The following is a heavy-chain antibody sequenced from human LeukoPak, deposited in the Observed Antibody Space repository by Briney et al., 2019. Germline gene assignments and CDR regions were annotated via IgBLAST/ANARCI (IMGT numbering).Heavy chain of an antibody. CDR3: ARVLGYSYGYYFDF. CDR2: IYYSGST. V-gene: IGHV4-59*01. J-gene: IGHJ4*02. Sequence: KPSETLSLTCTVSGGSISSYYWSWIRQPPGKGLEWIGYIYYSGSTNYNPSLKSRVTISVDTSKNQFSLKLSSVTAADTAVYYCARVLGYSYGYYFDFWGQGTLVTVSS. CDR1: GGSISSYY. D-gene: IGHD5-18*01.